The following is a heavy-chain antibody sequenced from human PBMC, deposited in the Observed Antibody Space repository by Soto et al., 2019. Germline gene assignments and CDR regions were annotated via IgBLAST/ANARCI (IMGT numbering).Heavy chain of an antibody. Sequence: ASVKVSCKASGYTFTDYYIHWVRQAPGQGLEWMGIINPSSGSTSYSQKFQGRVPMTRDTSTSTVHMELSRLTSENTAIYYCASMGGRYASTGPDYWGRGTLVTVSS. V-gene: IGHV1-46*01. CDR1: GYTFTDYY. CDR2: INPSSGST. J-gene: IGHJ4*02. D-gene: IGHD2-8*02. CDR3: ASMGGRYASTGPDY.